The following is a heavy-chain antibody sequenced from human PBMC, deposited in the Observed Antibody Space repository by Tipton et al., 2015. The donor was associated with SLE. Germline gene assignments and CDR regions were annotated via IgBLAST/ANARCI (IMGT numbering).Heavy chain of an antibody. D-gene: IGHD4-11*01. J-gene: IGHJ6*02. V-gene: IGHV4-34*01. Sequence: LRLSCAVYGGSFSGYYWSWIRQPPGKGLEWIGEINHSGSTNYNPSLKSRVTISVDTSKNQFSLKLSSVTAADTAVYYCARGLVTTVTSDYYYGMDVWGQGTTVTVSS. CDR3: ARGLVTTVTSDYYYGMDV. CDR2: INHSGST. CDR1: GGSFSGYY.